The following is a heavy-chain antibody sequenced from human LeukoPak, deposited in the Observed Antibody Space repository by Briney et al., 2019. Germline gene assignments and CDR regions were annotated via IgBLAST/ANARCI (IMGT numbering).Heavy chain of an antibody. D-gene: IGHD6-13*01. CDR1: GFTFSSYA. Sequence: GGSLRLSCAASGFTFSSYAMHWVRQAPGKGLEWVAVISYDGSNKYYADSVKGRFTISRDNSKNTLYLQMNSLRAEDTAVYYCAREGIAAAGTWVDYWGQGTLVTVSS. CDR3: AREGIAAAGTWVDY. J-gene: IGHJ4*02. CDR2: ISYDGSNK. V-gene: IGHV3-30-3*01.